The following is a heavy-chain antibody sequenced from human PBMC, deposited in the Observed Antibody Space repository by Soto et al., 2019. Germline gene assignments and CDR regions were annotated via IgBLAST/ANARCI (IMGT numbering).Heavy chain of an antibody. J-gene: IGHJ2*01. V-gene: IGHV1-18*01. CDR3: VREAGDYDWYFDL. D-gene: IGHD4-17*01. CDR2: ISPHNAKT. Sequence: QAQLVQSGPEVKEPGASVKVSCKASGYTFSSRGIYWVRQAPGQGLEWMGWISPHNAKTHYAQSLQGRVTLTTDTSTSTAYMDLRSLSSDDTAVYYCVREAGDYDWYFDLWGRGTPVTVSS. CDR1: GYTFSSRG.